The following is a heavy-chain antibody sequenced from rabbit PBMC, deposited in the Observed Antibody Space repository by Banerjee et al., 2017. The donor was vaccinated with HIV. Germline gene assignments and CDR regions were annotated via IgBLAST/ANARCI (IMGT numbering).Heavy chain of an antibody. D-gene: IGHD8-1*01. CDR2: IYSVSGRT. CDR1: GVDFSNYYY. V-gene: IGHV1S45*01. CDR3: ARDAGSSYDL. Sequence: QEQLEESGGGLVKPGGTLTLTCKASGVDFSNYYYMWWVRQAPGKGLEWIACIYSVSGRTYAASWAKGRFTISKTSSTTVTLQMTSLTVADMATYFCARDAGSSYDLWGQGTLVTVS. J-gene: IGHJ6*01.